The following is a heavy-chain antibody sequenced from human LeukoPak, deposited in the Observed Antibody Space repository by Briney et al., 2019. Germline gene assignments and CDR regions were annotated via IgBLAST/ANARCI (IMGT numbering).Heavy chain of an antibody. CDR3: TRVEETATTAAIIRKYSYYYYYMDV. CDR2: IKQDGSEK. CDR1: GFTFSTYR. J-gene: IGHJ6*03. V-gene: IGHV3-7*01. Sequence: GGSLRLSCAASGFTFSTYRMTWVRQAPGKGLEWVANIKQDGSEKHYVDSVKGRFTISRDNAKNSLYLQMSSLRAEDTAVYYCTRVEETATTAAIIRKYSYYYYYMDVWGKGNTVTISS. D-gene: IGHD4-11*01.